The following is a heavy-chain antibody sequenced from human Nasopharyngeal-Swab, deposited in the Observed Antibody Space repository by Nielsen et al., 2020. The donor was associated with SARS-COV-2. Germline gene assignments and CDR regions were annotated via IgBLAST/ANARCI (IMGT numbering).Heavy chain of an antibody. CDR1: GGSFSGYY. V-gene: IGHV4-34*01. D-gene: IGHD3-9*01. Sequence: SETLSLTCAVYGGSFSGYYWSWIRQPPGKGLEWIGEINHSGSTNYNPSLKSRVTISVDTSKNQFSLKLSSVTAADTAVYYCARGRSHVLRYFDWLANTKQLRGKWTYSGWFDPWGQGTLVTVSS. CDR2: INHSGST. CDR3: ARGRSHVLRYFDWLANTKQLRGKWTYSGWFDP. J-gene: IGHJ5*02.